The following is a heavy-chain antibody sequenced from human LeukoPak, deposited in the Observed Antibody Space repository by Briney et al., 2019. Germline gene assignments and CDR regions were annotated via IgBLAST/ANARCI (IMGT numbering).Heavy chain of an antibody. CDR1: GFTFSSYS. Sequence: AGGSLRLSCAASGFTFSSYSMSWVRQAPGKGLEWVSGISSSGGSTDYADSVKGRFTISRDNSKNTLYLQMNSLRVEGTAVYYCAKDPGYQVVYCFDYWGQGTLVTVSS. D-gene: IGHD2-2*01. CDR3: AKDPGYQVVYCFDY. V-gene: IGHV3-23*01. CDR2: ISSSGGST. J-gene: IGHJ4*02.